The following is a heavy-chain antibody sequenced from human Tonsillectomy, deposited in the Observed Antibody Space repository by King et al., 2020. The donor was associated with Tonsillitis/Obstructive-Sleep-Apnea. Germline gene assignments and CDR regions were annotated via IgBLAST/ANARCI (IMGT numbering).Heavy chain of an antibody. V-gene: IGHV3-30*04. D-gene: IGHD2-21*01. CDR3: ARGHKASHDYSYYIMDV. Sequence: VQLVESGGGVVQPGRSLRLSCAASGFTFSNYAMHWVRQAPGKGLEWVAVISYNGRNKYFADSVKGRFTISRDNSKNTLYLQMDSLRVEDTAVYYCARGHKASHDYSYYIMDVWGQGTTVTVSS. CDR1: GFTFSNYA. J-gene: IGHJ6*02. CDR2: ISYNGRNK.